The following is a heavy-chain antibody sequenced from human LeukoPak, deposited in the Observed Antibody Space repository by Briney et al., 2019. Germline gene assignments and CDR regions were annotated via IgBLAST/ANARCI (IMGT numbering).Heavy chain of an antibody. D-gene: IGHD3-10*01. J-gene: IGHJ4*02. CDR3: ASEGLLWFGELL. V-gene: IGHV4-30-2*01. CDR1: GGSISSGGYS. CDR2: IYHSGST. Sequence: SQTLSLTCAVSGGSISSGGYSWSWIRQPPGKGLEWIGYIYHSGSTYYNPSLKSRVTIPVDRSKNQFSLKLSSVTAADTAVYYCASEGLLWFGELLWSQGTLVTVSS.